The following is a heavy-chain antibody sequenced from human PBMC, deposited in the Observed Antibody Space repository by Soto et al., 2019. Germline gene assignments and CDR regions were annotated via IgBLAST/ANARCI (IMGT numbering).Heavy chain of an antibody. V-gene: IGHV1-18*01. CDR3: AREGLLLLPDY. J-gene: IGHJ4*02. Sequence: GASVKVSCKASGYTFTNNDVCWVRQTPGQGLEWMGWISPYSGKTNYARKFQGRVTMTTDTSTSTAYMEVRSLTSDDTAVYYCAREGLLLLPDYWGQGTLVTVSS. D-gene: IGHD3-22*01. CDR2: ISPYSGKT. CDR1: GYTFTNND.